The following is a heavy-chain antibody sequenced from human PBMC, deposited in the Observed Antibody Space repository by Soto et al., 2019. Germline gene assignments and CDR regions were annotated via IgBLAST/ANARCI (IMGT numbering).Heavy chain of an antibody. CDR3: ARGGLKDDYNYYFDY. D-gene: IGHD4-4*01. Sequence: SQTLSLTCAISGDSVSSNSAAWNWIRQSPSRGLEWLGRTYYRSQWYDDYAVSVKSRITINPDTSENQFSLHLNSVTPEDTAVYYCARGGLKDDYNYYFDYWGQGTLVTVSS. CDR2: TYYRSQWYD. J-gene: IGHJ4*02. CDR1: GDSVSSNSAA. V-gene: IGHV6-1*01.